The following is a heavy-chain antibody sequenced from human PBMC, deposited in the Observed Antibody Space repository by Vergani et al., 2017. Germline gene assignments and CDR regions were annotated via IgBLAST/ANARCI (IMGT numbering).Heavy chain of an antibody. J-gene: IGHJ3*02. CDR2: IRSKAYGQAT. V-gene: IGHV3-49*05. CDR3: VRDQVTMLRGSDALDI. CDR1: GFTFGYYA. D-gene: IGHD3-10*01. Sequence: EVQMVESGGGLVKPGGSLRLSCTASGFTFGYYAMDWFRQAPGQGLEWVGGIRSKAYGQATIYAASVKGRFTISRDDSKSIAYLQMNNLQTEETAMYYCVRDQVTMLRGSDALDILGQGTMVTVSS.